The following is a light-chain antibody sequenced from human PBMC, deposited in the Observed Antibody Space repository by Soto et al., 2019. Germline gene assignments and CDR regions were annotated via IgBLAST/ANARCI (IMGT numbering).Light chain of an antibody. Sequence: DIQMTQSPSTLSASVGDRVAITCRASRNINNLLAWYQQKPGKAPKLLIYKASSLESGVPSRFSGSGSGTEFTLTISSLQPDDFATYYCQRYDSFPLTFGGGTKVEIK. V-gene: IGKV1-5*03. CDR1: RNINNL. CDR2: KAS. J-gene: IGKJ4*02. CDR3: QRYDSFPLT.